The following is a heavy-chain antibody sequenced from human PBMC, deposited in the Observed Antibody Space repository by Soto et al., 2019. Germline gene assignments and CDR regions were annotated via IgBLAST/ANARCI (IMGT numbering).Heavy chain of an antibody. CDR1: GYTFTSYG. V-gene: IGHV1-18*01. CDR2: ISAYNGNT. Sequence: QVQLVQSGAEVKKPGASVKVSCKASGYTFTSYGISWVRQAPGQGLEWMGWISAYNGNTNYAQKLQGRVTMTTDTPTSTAYMELRSLRSDDTAVYYCARDSIVVVPAAMESYYGMDVWGQGTTVTVSS. CDR3: ARDSIVVVPAAMESYYGMDV. J-gene: IGHJ6*02. D-gene: IGHD2-2*01.